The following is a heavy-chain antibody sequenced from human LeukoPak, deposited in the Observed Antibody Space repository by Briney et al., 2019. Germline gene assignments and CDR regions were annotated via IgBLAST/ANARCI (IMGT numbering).Heavy chain of an antibody. J-gene: IGHJ2*01. CDR1: GGSISSGGYY. D-gene: IGHD3-16*01. V-gene: IGHV4-31*03. CDR3: ARLKLGAYFDL. Sequence: SETLSLTCTVSGGSISSGGYYWSWIRQHPGKGREWIGYIYYSGSTYYNPSLKSRVTISVDTSKNQFSLKLSSVTAADTAVYYCARLKLGAYFDLWGRGTLVTVSS. CDR2: IYYSGST.